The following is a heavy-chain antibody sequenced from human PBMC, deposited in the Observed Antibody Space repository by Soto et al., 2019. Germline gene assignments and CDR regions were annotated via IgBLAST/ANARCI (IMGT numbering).Heavy chain of an antibody. CDR2: IYYSGST. J-gene: IGHJ4*02. CDR3: ASSDGGSTIDY. V-gene: IGHV4-39*01. Sequence: QLQLQESGPGLVKPSETLSLTCSVSCGSISSSSYYWGWIRQPPGKGLQWIGTIYYSGSTYYNPSLKSRVTITVDTSKNQFSLKLSSGTPADTAVYYCASSDGGSTIDYWGQGALVTVSS. CDR1: CGSISSSSYY.